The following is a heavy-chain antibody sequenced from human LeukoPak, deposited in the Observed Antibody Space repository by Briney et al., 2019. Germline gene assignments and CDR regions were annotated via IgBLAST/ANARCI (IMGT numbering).Heavy chain of an antibody. CDR3: ARISSGISRGLDY. V-gene: IGHV3-21*01. D-gene: IGHD6-19*01. J-gene: IGHJ4*02. CDR1: GFTFSSYW. CDR2: ISRSSSYI. Sequence: GGSLRLSCAASGFTFSSYWMSWVRQAPGKGLEWVSSISRSSSYIYYADSVKGRFTISRDNAKNSLYLQMNSLRAEDTAVYYCARISSGISRGLDYWGQGTLVTVSS.